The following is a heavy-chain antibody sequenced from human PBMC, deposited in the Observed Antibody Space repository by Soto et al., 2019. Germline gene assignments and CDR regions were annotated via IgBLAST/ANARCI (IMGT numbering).Heavy chain of an antibody. J-gene: IGHJ3*02. CDR3: AREKWLVRRNDPFDI. D-gene: IGHD6-19*01. Sequence: ASVKVSCKASGYTFINYYMHWVRPAPGQGLEWMGIINPNGGSTTYAQKFQGRVTLTRDTSTNTVNMELSSLRSEDTAVYYCAREKWLVRRNDPFDIWGQGTMVTV. V-gene: IGHV1-46*01. CDR2: INPNGGST. CDR1: GYTFINYY.